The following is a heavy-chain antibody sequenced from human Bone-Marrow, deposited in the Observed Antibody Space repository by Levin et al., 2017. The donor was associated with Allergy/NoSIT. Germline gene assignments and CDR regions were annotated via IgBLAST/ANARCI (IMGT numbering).Heavy chain of an antibody. D-gene: IGHD2-15*01. CDR1: GFTFSSYA. CDR2: ISYDGSNK. Sequence: GGSLRLSCAASGFTFSSYAMHWVRQAPGKGLEWVAVISYDGSNKYYADSVKGRFTISRDNSKNTLYLQMNSLRAEDTAVYYCARGGVVVVAATPRFCDYWGQGTLVTVSS. CDR3: ARGGVVVVAATPRFCDY. V-gene: IGHV3-30-3*01. J-gene: IGHJ4*02.